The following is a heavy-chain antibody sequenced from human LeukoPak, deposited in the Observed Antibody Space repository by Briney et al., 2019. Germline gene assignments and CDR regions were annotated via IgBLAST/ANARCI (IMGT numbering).Heavy chain of an antibody. Sequence: ASVKVSCKASGGTFSSYAISWVRQAPGQGLEWMGWINPNSGGTNYAQKFQGWVTMTRDTSISTAYMELSRLRSDDTAVYYCARAAQYYYDSSGYYAFDIWGQGTMVTVSS. J-gene: IGHJ3*02. CDR2: INPNSGGT. CDR1: GGTFSSYA. V-gene: IGHV1-2*04. D-gene: IGHD3-22*01. CDR3: ARAAQYYYDSSGYYAFDI.